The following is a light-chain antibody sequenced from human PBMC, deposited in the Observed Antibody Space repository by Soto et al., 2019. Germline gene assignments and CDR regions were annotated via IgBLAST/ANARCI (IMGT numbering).Light chain of an antibody. CDR1: SSDVGGYNY. CDR2: EVS. CDR3: SSYTSTTTRV. J-gene: IGLJ1*01. V-gene: IGLV2-14*03. Sequence: QSALTQPASVSGSPGQSITISCTGTSSDVGGYNYVSWYQQHPGKGPKLMIYEVSNRPSGVSNRFYGSKSGNTATLTISGLQAEDEADYYCSSYTSTTTRVFGTWTKVT.